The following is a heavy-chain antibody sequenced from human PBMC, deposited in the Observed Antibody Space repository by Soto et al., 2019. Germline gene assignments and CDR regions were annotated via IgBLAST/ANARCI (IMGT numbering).Heavy chain of an antibody. V-gene: IGHV1-46*01. D-gene: IGHD5-12*01. Sequence: GASVKVSCKASGYTFTSYYMHWARQAPGQGLEWMGIINPSGGSTSYAQKFQGRVTMTRDTSTSTVYMELSSLRSEDTAVYYCAREAYSGYDRYYYGMDVWGQGTTVTVSS. CDR2: INPSGGST. CDR3: AREAYSGYDRYYYGMDV. CDR1: GYTFTSYY. J-gene: IGHJ6*02.